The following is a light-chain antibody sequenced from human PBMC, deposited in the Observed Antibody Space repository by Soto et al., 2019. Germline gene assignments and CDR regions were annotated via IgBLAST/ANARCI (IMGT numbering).Light chain of an antibody. Sequence: QSVLTQLPSASASLGASVRLTCTLTSGHSNYAIAWHQQQPEKGPRYLMNLKSDGSHSKGDGIPDRFSGSSSGAERYLTISSLQSEDEADYYCQTWDTGIQVFGGGTKVTVL. CDR1: SGHSNYA. V-gene: IGLV4-69*01. J-gene: IGLJ2*01. CDR2: LKSDGSH. CDR3: QTWDTGIQV.